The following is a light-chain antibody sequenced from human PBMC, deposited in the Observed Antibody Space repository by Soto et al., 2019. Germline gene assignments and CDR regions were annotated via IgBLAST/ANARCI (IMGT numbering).Light chain of an antibody. CDR2: DAS. J-gene: IGKJ1*01. CDR3: QQYKNWPTWT. CDR1: QSISNH. Sequence: MTQSPSSLSASVGDRVIITCRVSQSISNHLNWYQQKPGPAPRLLIYDASTRATAIPARFSGSGSEAEFTLTISSLQSEDSAVYYCQQYKNWPTWTFGQGTKVDI. V-gene: IGKV3-15*01.